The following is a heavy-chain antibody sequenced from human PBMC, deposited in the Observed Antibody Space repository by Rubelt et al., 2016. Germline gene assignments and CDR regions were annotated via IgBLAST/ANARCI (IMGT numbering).Heavy chain of an antibody. CDR1: GGSVSSGSYY. V-gene: IGHV4-61*01. Sequence: QVQLQESGPGLVKPSETLSLTCTVSGGSVSSGSYYWSWIRQPPGKGLEWIGYIYYSGSTNYNPSLKSRVTISVDTSKNQCSLKLSSVTAADTAVYYCARLWAGATSFLDYWGQGTLVTVSS. D-gene: IGHD1-26*01. J-gene: IGHJ4*02. CDR3: ARLWAGATSFLDY. CDR2: IYYSGST.